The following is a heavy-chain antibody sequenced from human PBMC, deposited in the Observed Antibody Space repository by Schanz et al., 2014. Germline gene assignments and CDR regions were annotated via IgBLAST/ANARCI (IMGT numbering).Heavy chain of an antibody. Sequence: EVQLVQSGGGLVQPGGSLRLSCAASGFTFSSHWMHWVRQDPGKGLVWVARINSVGSNTDYADSVTGRFTISRDNAKNTLYLQMNTLRAEDTAVYYCAWKMKLGVYGGKGHDSLDIWGQGTMVTVSS. D-gene: IGHD4-17*01. J-gene: IGHJ3*02. V-gene: IGHV3-74*01. CDR3: AWKMKLGVYGGKGHDSLDI. CDR1: GFTFSSHW. CDR2: INSVGSNT.